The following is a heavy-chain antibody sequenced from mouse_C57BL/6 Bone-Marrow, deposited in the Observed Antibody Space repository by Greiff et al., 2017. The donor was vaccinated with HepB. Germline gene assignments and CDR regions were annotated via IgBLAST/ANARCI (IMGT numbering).Heavy chain of an antibody. CDR1: GYTFTDYY. CDR3: ARWGFGNGSSLWYFDV. J-gene: IGHJ1*03. D-gene: IGHD1-1*01. V-gene: IGHV1-84*01. Sequence: QAQLQQSGPELVKPGASVKISCKASGYTFTDYYINWVKQRPGQGLEWIGWIYPGSGNTKYNEKFKGKATLTVDTSSSTAYMQLSSLTSEDSAVYFCARWGFGNGSSLWYFDVWGTGTTVTVSS. CDR2: IYPGSGNT.